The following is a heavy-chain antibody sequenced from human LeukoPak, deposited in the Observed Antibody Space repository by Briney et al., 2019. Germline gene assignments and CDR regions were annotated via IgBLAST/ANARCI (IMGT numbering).Heavy chain of an antibody. Sequence: GGSLRLSCAASGFTFSGSAMHWVRQASGKGLEWVGRIGSKADTYATAYAASVKGRFTISRDDSKNTAYLQMNSLKTEDTALYYCTRHRIYYGSESWGQGTLVTVSS. CDR3: TRHRIYYGSES. V-gene: IGHV3-73*01. D-gene: IGHD3-10*01. J-gene: IGHJ4*02. CDR2: IGSKADTYAT. CDR1: GFTFSGSA.